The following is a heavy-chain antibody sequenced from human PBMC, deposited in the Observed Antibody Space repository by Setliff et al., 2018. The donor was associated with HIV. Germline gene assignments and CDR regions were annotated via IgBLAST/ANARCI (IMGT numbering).Heavy chain of an antibody. D-gene: IGHD2-21*02. Sequence: PSETLSLTCTVSGYSISSDYYWGWIRQPPGKGLEWIGNIYHSGSTYYNPSLRSRVTISVDTSKNQFSLKLSSVTAADTAVYYCAISIVGVTSEMYWAQGTLVTVSS. CDR3: AISIVGVTSEMY. CDR1: GYSISSDYY. CDR2: IYHSGST. V-gene: IGHV4-38-2*02. J-gene: IGHJ4*02.